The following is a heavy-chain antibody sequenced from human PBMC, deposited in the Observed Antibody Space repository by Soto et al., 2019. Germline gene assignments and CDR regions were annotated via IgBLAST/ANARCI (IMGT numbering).Heavy chain of an antibody. CDR3: AKDVMKTFAIYAFDG. Sequence: GGSLRLSCAASGFTFDSFSMNWVRQAPGKGLEWVSSVSTSSSYIYYADSVKGRFTISRDNAKNSLYLQMNSLRAEDTAVYFCAKDVMKTFAIYAFDGWGQGTMVTVSS. CDR1: GFTFDSFS. CDR2: VSTSSSYI. J-gene: IGHJ3*01. V-gene: IGHV3-21*01. D-gene: IGHD2-21*01.